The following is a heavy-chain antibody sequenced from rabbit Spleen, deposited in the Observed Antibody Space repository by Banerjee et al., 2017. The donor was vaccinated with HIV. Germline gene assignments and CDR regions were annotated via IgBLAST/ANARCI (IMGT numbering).Heavy chain of an antibody. V-gene: IGHV1S40*01. CDR1: GFSFSSDA. CDR3: ARDAGIGGDYWDL. D-gene: IGHD2-1*01. Sequence: QSLEESGGDLIKPGASLTLTCTASGFSFSSDAMCWVRQAPGKRPEWIGCIYTDSGATYYATWAKGRFTISKTASTTVTLQMTSLTAADTATYFCARDAGIGGDYWDLWGPGTLVTVS. J-gene: IGHJ4*01. CDR2: IYTDSGAT.